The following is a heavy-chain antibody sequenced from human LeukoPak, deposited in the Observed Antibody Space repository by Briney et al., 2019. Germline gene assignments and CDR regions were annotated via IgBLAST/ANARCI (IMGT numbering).Heavy chain of an antibody. CDR2: IIPLFVTA. CDR1: GGTFSSYA. D-gene: IGHD6-13*01. V-gene: IGHV1-69*05. Sequence: SVKVSCKASGGTFSSYAISWVRQAPGQGLEWMGRIIPLFVTANYAQKFQGRVTITTDESTSTAYMELSSLRSEDTAVYYCARDLRIAAAATHYYYYYYMDVWGKGTTATVSS. J-gene: IGHJ6*03. CDR3: ARDLRIAAAATHYYYYYYMDV.